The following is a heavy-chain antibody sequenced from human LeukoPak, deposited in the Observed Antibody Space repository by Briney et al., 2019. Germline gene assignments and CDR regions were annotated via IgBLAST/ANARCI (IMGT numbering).Heavy chain of an antibody. CDR1: GYTFTSYY. D-gene: IGHD6-19*01. Sequence: ASVKVSCKASGYTFTSYYMHWVRQAPGQGLEWMGIINPSGGSTSYAQKFQGRVTMTRDMSTSTVYMELSSLRSEDTAVYYCARGPPSSGYSSGWYRSSYYMDVWGKGTTVTISS. V-gene: IGHV1-46*01. J-gene: IGHJ6*03. CDR2: INPSGGST. CDR3: ARGPPSSGYSSGWYRSSYYMDV.